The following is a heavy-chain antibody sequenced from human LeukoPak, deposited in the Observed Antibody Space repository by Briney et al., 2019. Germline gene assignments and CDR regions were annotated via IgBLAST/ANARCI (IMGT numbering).Heavy chain of an antibody. Sequence: GGSLRLSCAASGFTFSNYGMHWVRQAPGKGLEWVAVIWYDGSGEYYADSVKGRFTISRDNSKNTLYLHMTSLRDEDTAVYYCARAGGAYYQSADYWGQGTLVTVFS. CDR2: IWYDGSGE. D-gene: IGHD3-22*01. CDR3: ARAGGAYYQSADY. V-gene: IGHV3-33*01. J-gene: IGHJ4*02. CDR1: GFTFSNYG.